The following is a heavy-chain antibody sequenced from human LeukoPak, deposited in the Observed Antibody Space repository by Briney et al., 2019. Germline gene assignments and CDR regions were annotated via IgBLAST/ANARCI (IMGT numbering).Heavy chain of an antibody. D-gene: IGHD3-3*01. CDR2: IIPILGIA. Sequence: SVKVSCKASGGTFSSYTISWLRQAPGQGLEWMGRIIPILGIANYAQKFQGRVTITADKSTSTAYMELSSLRSEDTAVYYCASWSESDTIFGVPRGNWFDPWGQGTLVTVSS. V-gene: IGHV1-69*02. CDR3: ASWSESDTIFGVPRGNWFDP. J-gene: IGHJ5*02. CDR1: GGTFSSYT.